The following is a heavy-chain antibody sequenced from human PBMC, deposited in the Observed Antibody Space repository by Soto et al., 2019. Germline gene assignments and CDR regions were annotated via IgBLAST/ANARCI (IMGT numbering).Heavy chain of an antibody. V-gene: IGHV4-59*01. CDR1: GDSMTTYY. Sequence: SDTLSLTCTVSGDSMTTYYWSWIRQPPGKGLEWIGYIYYSGNTDYNPSLKNRVTISVDTSKNQFSLKLSSVTAADTAVYYCARGGWYIDYWGQGTLVTVSS. CDR3: ARGGWYIDY. D-gene: IGHD6-19*01. J-gene: IGHJ4*02. CDR2: IYYSGNT.